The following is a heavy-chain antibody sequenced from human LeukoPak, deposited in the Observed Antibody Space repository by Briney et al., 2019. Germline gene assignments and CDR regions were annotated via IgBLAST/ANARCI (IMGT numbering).Heavy chain of an antibody. Sequence: SQTLSLTCAISGDSVSSNSSAWTWIRQSPSRGLESLGRTFYRSKWYNDYTSSVKSRITIKPDTSKNQFSLQLKSVTPEDTAVYYCARGDCSSGICYSDSAFDIWGQGTMVTVSS. D-gene: IGHD2-15*01. CDR1: GDSVSSNSSA. CDR2: TFYRSKWYN. CDR3: ARGDCSSGICYSDSAFDI. V-gene: IGHV6-1*01. J-gene: IGHJ3*02.